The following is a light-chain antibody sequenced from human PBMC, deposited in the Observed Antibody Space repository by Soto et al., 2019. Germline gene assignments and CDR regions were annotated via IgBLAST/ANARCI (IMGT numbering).Light chain of an antibody. J-gene: IGKJ4*01. CDR1: QSLLHSNGYNY. CDR3: MQVLQTPLT. V-gene: IGKV2-28*01. CDR2: LGS. Sequence: DIVMTQSPLSLPVTPGEPASISCRSSQSLLHSNGYNYLNWYLQKPGQSPQLLIYLGSNRASGVPDRFSGGGSGTDFTLKISRVEAEDVGVYYCMQVLQTPLTFGGGPKVEI.